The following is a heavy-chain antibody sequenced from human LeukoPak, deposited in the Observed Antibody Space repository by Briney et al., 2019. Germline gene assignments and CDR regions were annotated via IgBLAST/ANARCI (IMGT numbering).Heavy chain of an antibody. CDR1: GGSFSGYY. CDR2: ISHSGST. Sequence: SETLSLTCAVYGGSFSGYYWSWVRQPLGKGLEWIGEISHSGSTNYNPSLKSRVTISVDTSKNQFSLKLSSVTAADTAVYYCASSGYCSGGSCYSGRWFDPWGQGTLVTVSS. CDR3: ASSGYCSGGSCYSGRWFDP. D-gene: IGHD2-15*01. V-gene: IGHV4-34*01. J-gene: IGHJ5*02.